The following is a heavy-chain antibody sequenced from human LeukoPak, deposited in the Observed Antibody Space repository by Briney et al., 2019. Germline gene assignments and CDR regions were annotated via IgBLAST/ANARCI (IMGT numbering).Heavy chain of an antibody. CDR3: ARGFRTVTTVGSWFDP. CDR2: INPNTGGT. J-gene: IGHJ5*02. D-gene: IGHD4-17*01. CDR1: GYTFTGYY. V-gene: IGHV1-2*02. Sequence: ASVKVSCKTSGYTFTGYYMHWVRQAPGQGLEWMGWINPNTGGTNYAQKFQGRVTMTRDTSISTAYMELRSDDTAVYYCARGFRTVTTVGSWFDPWGQGTLVTVSS.